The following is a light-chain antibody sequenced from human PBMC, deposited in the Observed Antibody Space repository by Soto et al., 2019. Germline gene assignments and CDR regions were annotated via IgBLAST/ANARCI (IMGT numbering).Light chain of an antibody. CDR3: HFRT. V-gene: IGKV3-20*01. CDR2: SAS. CDR1: QSVSSSY. J-gene: IGKJ4*02. Sequence: EIVLTQSPGTLSLSPGERATLSCRASQSVSSSYLAWYQQKPGQAPRLLIFSASSRATGIPDRFSGSGSGTDFTLTISRLEPEDFAVYYCHFRTFGGGTKVDIK.